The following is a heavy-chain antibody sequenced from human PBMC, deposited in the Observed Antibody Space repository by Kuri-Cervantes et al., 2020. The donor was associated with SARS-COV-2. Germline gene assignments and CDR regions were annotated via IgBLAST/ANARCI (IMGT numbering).Heavy chain of an antibody. CDR1: GGSFSGYY. V-gene: IGHV4-34*01. Sequence: SETLSLTCAVYGGSFSGYYWSWIRQPPGKGLEWIGEINHSGSTNYNPSLKSRVTISVDTPKNQFSLKLSSVTAADTAVYYCARGFEDCSSTSCYPGGFDPWGQGTLVTVSS. CDR2: INHSGST. CDR3: ARGFEDCSSTSCYPGGFDP. J-gene: IGHJ5*02. D-gene: IGHD2-2*01.